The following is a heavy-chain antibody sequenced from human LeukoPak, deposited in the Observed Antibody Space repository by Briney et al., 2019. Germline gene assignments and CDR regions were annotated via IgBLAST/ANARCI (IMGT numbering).Heavy chain of an antibody. J-gene: IGHJ4*02. CDR2: FDPEDGET. CDR3: ATTPGVLWAAAGTLATAFL. V-gene: IGHV1-24*01. D-gene: IGHD6-13*01. CDR1: GYTLTELS. Sequence: ASVKVSCKVSGYTLTELSMHWVRQAPGKGLEWMGGFDPEDGETIYAQKFQGRVTMTEDTSTDTAYMELSSLRSEDTAVYYCATTPGVLWAAAGTLATAFLWGQGTLVTVSS.